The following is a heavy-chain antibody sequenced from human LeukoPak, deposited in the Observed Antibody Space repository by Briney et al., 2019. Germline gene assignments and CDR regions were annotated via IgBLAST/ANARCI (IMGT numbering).Heavy chain of an antibody. V-gene: IGHV4-34*01. D-gene: IGHD6-6*01. CDR1: GGSFSGYY. CDR3: ARVGYSSSPFDY. CDR2: INHSGST. Sequence: SETLSLTCTVCGGSFSGYYWSWIRQPPGKGLEWIGEINHSGSTNYNPSLKSRVTISVDTSKNQFSLKLSSVPAADTAVYYCARVGYSSSPFDYWGQGTLVTVSS. J-gene: IGHJ4*02.